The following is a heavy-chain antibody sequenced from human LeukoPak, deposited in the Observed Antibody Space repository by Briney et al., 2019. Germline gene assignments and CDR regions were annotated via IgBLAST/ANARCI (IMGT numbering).Heavy chain of an antibody. D-gene: IGHD7-27*01. J-gene: IGHJ6*02. V-gene: IGHV3-30-3*01. CDR3: ARDLVNWARSIYAMDV. CDR2: ISYDGSNK. Sequence: GRSLRLSCAASGFTFSSYAMHWVRQAPGKGLEWVAVISYDGSNKYNVDSVKGRFTISRDNSNNTLYLQMNSLRAEDTAVYYCARDLVNWARSIYAMDVWGQGTTVIVSS. CDR1: GFTFSSYA.